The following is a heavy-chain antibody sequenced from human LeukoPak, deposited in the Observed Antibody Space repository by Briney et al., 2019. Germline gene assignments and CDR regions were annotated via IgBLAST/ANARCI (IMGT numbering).Heavy chain of an antibody. V-gene: IGHV3-33*08. CDR2: IWYDGSNK. CDR3: ARDTYDILTGYYLGY. CDR1: GFTFSSYG. Sequence: RRSLRLTCAASGFTFSSYGMHWVRQAPGKGLEWVAVIWYDGSNKYYPDSVKGRFTISRDNSKNTLYLQMKSLSAEDTAVYYCARDTYDILTGYYLGYWGQGTLVTVSS. J-gene: IGHJ4*02. D-gene: IGHD3-9*01.